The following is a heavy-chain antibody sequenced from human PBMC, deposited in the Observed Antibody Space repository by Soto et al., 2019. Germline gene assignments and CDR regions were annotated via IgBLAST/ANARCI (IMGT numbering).Heavy chain of an antibody. CDR2: ISYDGSNK. CDR3: AKDNTLKAVAGTVDY. D-gene: IGHD6-19*01. J-gene: IGHJ4*02. CDR1: GFTFSSYG. Sequence: WGSLRLSCAASGFTFSSYGIHFVRHSPGKGLEWVAVISYDGSNKYYADSVKGRFTISRDNSKNTLYLQMNSLRAEDTAVYYCAKDNTLKAVAGTVDYWGQGTLVTVS. V-gene: IGHV3-30*18.